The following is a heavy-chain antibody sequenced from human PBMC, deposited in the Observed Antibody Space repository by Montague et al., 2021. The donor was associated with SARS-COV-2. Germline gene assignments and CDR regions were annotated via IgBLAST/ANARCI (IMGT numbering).Heavy chain of an antibody. V-gene: IGHV4-4*02. CDR3: VRGGTMTVVVFDY. Sequence: SETLSLTCTVSGDSISNSNWWSWVSQSPGRGLVWFGEFFCSGDSTYNQPFNSRVTMSVDMSRNQFSLSLSNVTAAATAIYYCVRGGTMTVVVFDYWGQGTLVTVSS. D-gene: IGHD3-22*01. CDR1: GDSISNSNW. J-gene: IGHJ4*02. CDR2: FFCSGDS.